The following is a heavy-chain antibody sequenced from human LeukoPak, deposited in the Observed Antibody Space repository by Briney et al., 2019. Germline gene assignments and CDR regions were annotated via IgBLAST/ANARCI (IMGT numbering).Heavy chain of an antibody. V-gene: IGHV1-8*01. J-gene: IGHJ4*02. CDR3: AKGRPDTAFRLADY. CDR1: GYTFTGYD. Sequence: GASVKVSCKASGYTFTGYDINWVRQAAGQGLEWMGSMNPNSGDTDYAQKFQGRVTLTRDTSISTAYMELSSLRSEDTAVYYCAKGRPDTAFRLADYWGQGTLVIVSS. CDR2: MNPNSGDT. D-gene: IGHD2/OR15-2a*01.